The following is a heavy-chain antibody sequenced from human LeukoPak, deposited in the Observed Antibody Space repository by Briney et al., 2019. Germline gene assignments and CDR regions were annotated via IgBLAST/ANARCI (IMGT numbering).Heavy chain of an antibody. CDR3: ARDLGARFGAEWGTPRTYYGMDV. CDR2: ISAYNGNT. CDR1: GYTFTSYG. V-gene: IGHV1-18*01. Sequence: GASVKVSCKASGYTFTSYGISWVRQAPGQGLEWMGWISAYNGNTNYAQNLQGRVTMTTDTFTSTAYMDLRSLRSDDTAVYYCARDLGARFGAEWGTPRTYYGMDVWGQGTTVTVSS. D-gene: IGHD3-10*01. J-gene: IGHJ6*02.